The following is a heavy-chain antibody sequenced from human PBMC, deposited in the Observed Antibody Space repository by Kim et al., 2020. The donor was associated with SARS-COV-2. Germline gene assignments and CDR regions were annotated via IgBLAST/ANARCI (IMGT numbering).Heavy chain of an antibody. CDR2: IGTAGDT. Sequence: GGSLRLSCTASGFTFSSYDMHWVRQATGKGLEWVSAIGTAGDTYYPGSVKGRFTISRENAKNSLYLQMNSLRAGYTAVYYCARGGGSGSYSGDAFDIWGQGTRVTVSS. J-gene: IGHJ3*02. D-gene: IGHD3-10*01. CDR1: GFTFSSYD. CDR3: ARGGGSGSYSGDAFDI. V-gene: IGHV3-13*04.